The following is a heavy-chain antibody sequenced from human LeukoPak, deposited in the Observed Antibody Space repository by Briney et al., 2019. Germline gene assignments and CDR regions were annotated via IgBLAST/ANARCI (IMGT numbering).Heavy chain of an antibody. CDR1: GYSFTSYW. CDR2: IDPSDSYT. CDR3: AGDILTGSNDAFDI. Sequence: GESLKISCKGSGYSFTSYWISWVRPMPGKGLEWMGRIDPSDSYTNYSPPFQGHVTISADKSISTAYLQWSSLKALDTAMYYCAGDILTGSNDAFDIWGQGTMVTVSS. V-gene: IGHV5-10-1*01. J-gene: IGHJ3*02. D-gene: IGHD3-9*01.